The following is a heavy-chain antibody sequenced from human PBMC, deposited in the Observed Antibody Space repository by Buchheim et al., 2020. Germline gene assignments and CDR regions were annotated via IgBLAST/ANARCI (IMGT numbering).Heavy chain of an antibody. CDR2: ITGSGDKR. CDR1: GFTFSSSA. J-gene: IGHJ5*02. CDR3: AKGQGAYSGNYAS. Sequence: EVQLLESGGALVQPGGSLRLSCAASGFTFSSSAMTWVRQAPGRGLEWVSAITGSGDKRYYADSMRGRFTISRDNSKNTLFLQMDSLRAEDTAVYYCAKGQGAYSGNYASWGQGTL. D-gene: IGHD1-26*01. V-gene: IGHV3-23*01.